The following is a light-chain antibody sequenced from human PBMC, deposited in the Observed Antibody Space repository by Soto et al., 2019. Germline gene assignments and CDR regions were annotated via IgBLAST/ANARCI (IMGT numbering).Light chain of an antibody. CDR2: GAS. CDR1: QSVSSN. Sequence: EIVMTQSPATLSVSPGERATLSCWASQSVSSNLAWYQQKSGQAPRLLMYGASTRATGIPARFSGSGSGTEFTLTISSLQSEDFAVYYCHQRSNWPPFTFGGGTKVDIK. J-gene: IGKJ4*01. CDR3: HQRSNWPPFT. V-gene: IGKV3-15*01.